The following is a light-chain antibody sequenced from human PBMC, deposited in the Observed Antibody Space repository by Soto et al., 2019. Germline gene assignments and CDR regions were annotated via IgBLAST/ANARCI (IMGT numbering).Light chain of an antibody. CDR2: GAS. V-gene: IGKV3-15*01. J-gene: IGKJ1*01. Sequence: EIVMTQSPATLSVSPGERATLSCRASQSVSSSLAWFQQKPGQAPRLLISGASTRATGIPARFSGSGSGTDFTLTISSLQSEDFAVYYCQQYDNWPRTFGQGTKVDIK. CDR3: QQYDNWPRT. CDR1: QSVSSS.